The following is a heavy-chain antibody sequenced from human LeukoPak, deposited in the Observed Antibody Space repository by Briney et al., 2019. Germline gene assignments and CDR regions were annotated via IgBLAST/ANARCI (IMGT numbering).Heavy chain of an antibody. CDR1: GFSFSSHW. V-gene: IGHV3-7*01. J-gene: IGHJ4*02. CDR2: INQDGSEK. CDR3: ARDGVRDGLYFDY. D-gene: IGHD3-10*01. Sequence: PGGSLRLSCAASGFSFSSHWMSWVRQAPGKGLEWVANINQDGSEKYYVDSVKGRFTISRDNAKNSLYLQMNSLRADDTAVYYCARDGVRDGLYFDYGGQGTLVTVSS.